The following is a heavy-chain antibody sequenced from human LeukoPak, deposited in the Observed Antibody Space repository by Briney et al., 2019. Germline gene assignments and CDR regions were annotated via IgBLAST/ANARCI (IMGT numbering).Heavy chain of an antibody. CDR1: GFTFSSYG. CDR3: AKSSSGWTNYYYYYGMHL. CDR2: ISYDGGNK. V-gene: IGHV3-30*18. Sequence: GGSLRLSCAASGFTFSSYGMHWVRQAPGKGMEWVAVISYDGGNKYYADSVKGRFTIYRDNCKNTMYLQMNSLRAEDTALYYCAKSSSGWTNYYYYYGMHLWGQGTTVTVSS. D-gene: IGHD6-19*01. J-gene: IGHJ6*02.